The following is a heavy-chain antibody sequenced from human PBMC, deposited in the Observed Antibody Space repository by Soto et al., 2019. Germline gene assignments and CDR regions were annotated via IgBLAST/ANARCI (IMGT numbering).Heavy chain of an antibody. Sequence: SETLSLTCAVSGGSISSGGYSWSWIRQPPGEGLEWIGYIYHSGSTYYNSSLKSRVTISVDRSKNQFSLKLSSVTAADTAVYYCARVPTPWGQGTLVTVSS. V-gene: IGHV4-30-2*01. CDR1: GGSISSGGYS. CDR2: IYHSGST. CDR3: ARVPTP. J-gene: IGHJ5*02. D-gene: IGHD2-2*01.